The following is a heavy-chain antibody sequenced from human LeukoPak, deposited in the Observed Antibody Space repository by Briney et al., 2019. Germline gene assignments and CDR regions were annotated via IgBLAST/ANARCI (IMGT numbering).Heavy chain of an antibody. CDR2: INHSGST. J-gene: IGHJ4*02. CDR1: GGSFSGYY. V-gene: IGHV4-34*01. D-gene: IGHD3-22*01. Sequence: PSETLSLTCAVYGGSFSGYYWSWIRQPPGKGLEWIGEINHSGSTYYNPSLKSRVTISVDTSKNQFSLKLTSVTAADTAVYYCAPFGDYYDSRGYYKNGGRGTLVPVPS. CDR3: APFGDYYDSRGYYKN.